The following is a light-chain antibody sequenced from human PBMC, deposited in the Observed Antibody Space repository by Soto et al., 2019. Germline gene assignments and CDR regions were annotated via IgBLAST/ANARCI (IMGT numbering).Light chain of an antibody. J-gene: IGKJ1*01. Sequence: IQMTQSRSSLSASVGDRLSITCRVSQVITNDLGWYQQKPGKAPKRLIYAASTLQSGVPSRFSGSGSGTEFTLTISSLQPDDFATHYCQHYSSYSEAFGQGTKVDIK. CDR1: QVITND. V-gene: IGKV1-17*01. CDR2: AAS. CDR3: QHYSSYSEA.